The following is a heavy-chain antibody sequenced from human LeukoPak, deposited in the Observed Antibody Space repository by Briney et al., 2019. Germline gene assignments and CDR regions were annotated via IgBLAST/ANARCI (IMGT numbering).Heavy chain of an antibody. CDR1: GDSISSFY. Sequence: SETLSLTCTVSGDSISSFYWNWIRQSPGKGLEWLGNIHYRGTTNYNPSLKSRVSLSLDTSKSQFALKVTSVTAADTAVYYCAVGSVLRFLEWLLSFDYWGQGTLVTVSS. J-gene: IGHJ4*02. CDR2: IHYRGTT. CDR3: AVGSVLRFLEWLLSFDY. V-gene: IGHV4-59*08. D-gene: IGHD3-3*01.